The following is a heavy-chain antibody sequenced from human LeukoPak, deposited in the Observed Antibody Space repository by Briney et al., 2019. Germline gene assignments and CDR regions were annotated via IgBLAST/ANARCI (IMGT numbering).Heavy chain of an antibody. CDR3: ARGRGSVTRGAFDI. Sequence: ASVKVSCKASGYTFTPYYMHWVPQAPGQGLEWMGWINPNSGGTNYAQKFQGRVTMTRDTSISTAYMELSRLRSDDTAVYYCARGRGSVTRGAFDIWGQGTMVTVSS. J-gene: IGHJ3*02. D-gene: IGHD5/OR15-5a*01. CDR1: GYTFTPYY. CDR2: INPNSGGT. V-gene: IGHV1-2*02.